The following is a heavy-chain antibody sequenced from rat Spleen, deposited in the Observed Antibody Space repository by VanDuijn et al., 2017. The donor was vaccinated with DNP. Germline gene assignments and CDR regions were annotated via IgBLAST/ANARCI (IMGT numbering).Heavy chain of an antibody. V-gene: IGHV5-29*01. J-gene: IGHJ2*01. CDR2: ISYDDSST. CDR1: GFTFSDYY. D-gene: IGHD5-1*01. CDR3: ASLCWELEAY. Sequence: EVQLVESDGGLVQPGRSLKLSCAASGFTFSDYYMAWVRQAPTKGLEWVATISYDDSSTYYRDSVKGRFTISRDNAKNTLYLQMDSLRSEDTATYYWASLCWELEAYWGQGVMVTVSS.